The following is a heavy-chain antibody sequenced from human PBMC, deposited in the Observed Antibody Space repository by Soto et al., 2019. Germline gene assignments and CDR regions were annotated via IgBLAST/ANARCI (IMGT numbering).Heavy chain of an antibody. CDR1: GFTFSSYD. Sequence: GGSLRLSCAASGFTFSSYDMHWVRQATGKGLEWVSAIGTAGDTYYPGSVKGRFTISRENAKNSLYLQMNSLRAGDTAVYYCARGAYLTDDYGDHNAFDIWGQGTMVTVSS. CDR3: ARGAYLTDDYGDHNAFDI. D-gene: IGHD4-17*01. V-gene: IGHV3-13*01. J-gene: IGHJ3*02. CDR2: IGTAGDT.